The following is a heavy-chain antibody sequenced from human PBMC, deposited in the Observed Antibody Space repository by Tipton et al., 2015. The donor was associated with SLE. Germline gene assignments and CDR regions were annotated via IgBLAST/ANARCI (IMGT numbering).Heavy chain of an antibody. D-gene: IGHD3-22*01. CDR3: ARGYYESNGYYSFDY. CDR2: IHHSGST. V-gene: IGHV4-38-2*02. Sequence: GLVKPSETLSLTCTVSGYSISSDYYWGWIRQPPGKGLEWIGEIHHSGSTNCNPSLKSRVTISVDTSNYQVSLNLSSVTAADTAVYYCARGYYESNGYYSFDYWGLGALVTVSS. CDR1: GYSISSDYY. J-gene: IGHJ4*02.